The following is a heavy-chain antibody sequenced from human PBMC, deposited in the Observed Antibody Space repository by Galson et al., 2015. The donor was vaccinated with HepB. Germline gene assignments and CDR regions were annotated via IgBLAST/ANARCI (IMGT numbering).Heavy chain of an antibody. V-gene: IGHV1-46*04. CDR2: INPSGGST. CDR3: ARADSSGYWGVDP. Sequence: SVKVSCKASGYTFTSYYMHWVRQAPGQGLEWMGIINPSGGSTVYAQKLQGRVTMTRDTSTSTVYMELSSLRSEDTAVYYCARADSSGYWGVDPWGQGTLVTVSS. D-gene: IGHD3-22*01. J-gene: IGHJ5*02. CDR1: GYTFTSYY.